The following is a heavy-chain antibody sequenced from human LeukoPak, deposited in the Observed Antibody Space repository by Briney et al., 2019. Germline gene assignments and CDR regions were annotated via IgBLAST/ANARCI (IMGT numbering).Heavy chain of an antibody. Sequence: SVKVSCKASGYIFTNYGISWVRQAPGQGLEWMGWISAYNGNTNYAQKLQGRVTMTTDTSTSTAYMELRSLRSDDTAVYYCARDYYGSGSHKKTYYMDVWGKGTTVTISS. J-gene: IGHJ6*03. CDR2: ISAYNGNT. CDR3: ARDYYGSGSHKKTYYMDV. CDR1: GYIFTNYG. V-gene: IGHV1-18*01. D-gene: IGHD3-10*01.